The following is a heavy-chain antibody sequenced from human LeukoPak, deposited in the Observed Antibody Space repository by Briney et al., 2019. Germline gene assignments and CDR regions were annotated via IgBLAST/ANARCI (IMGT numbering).Heavy chain of an antibody. Sequence: GGSLRLSCAASGFTVSRNYMSWVRQAPGKGLEWVSVIYSGGSTYYADSVKGRFTISRDNSKNTLYLQMNSLRAEDTAVYYCARGQLPRYYFDYWGQGTLVTVSS. CDR2: IYSGGST. CDR1: GFTVSRNY. CDR3: ARGQLPRYYFDY. J-gene: IGHJ4*02. V-gene: IGHV3-66*02. D-gene: IGHD2-2*01.